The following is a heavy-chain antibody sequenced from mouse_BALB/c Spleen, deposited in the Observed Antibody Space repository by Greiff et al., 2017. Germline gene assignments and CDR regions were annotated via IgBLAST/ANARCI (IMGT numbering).Heavy chain of an antibody. CDR3: ARHGYDGRNYFDY. Sequence: EVMLVESGGDLVKPGGSLKLSCAASGFTFSSYGMSWVRQTPDKRLEWVATISSGGSYTYYPDSVKGRFTISRDNAKNTLYLQMSSLKSEDTAMYYCARHGYDGRNYFDYWGQGTTLTVSS. J-gene: IGHJ2*01. V-gene: IGHV5-6*01. CDR1: GFTFSSYG. CDR2: ISSGGSYT. D-gene: IGHD2-14*01.